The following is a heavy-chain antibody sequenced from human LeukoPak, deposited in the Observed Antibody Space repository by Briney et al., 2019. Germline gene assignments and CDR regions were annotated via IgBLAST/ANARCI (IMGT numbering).Heavy chain of an antibody. Sequence: EASVKVSCKASGYTFTSYGISWVRQSPGQGLEWMGWISAYNGNTNYAQKLQGRVTMTTDTSTSTAYMELRSLRSDDTAVYYCARVAAALPGDFYGMDVWGQGTTVTVSS. CDR3: ARVAAALPGDFYGMDV. CDR2: ISAYNGNT. D-gene: IGHD6-13*01. V-gene: IGHV1-18*01. J-gene: IGHJ6*02. CDR1: GYTFTSYG.